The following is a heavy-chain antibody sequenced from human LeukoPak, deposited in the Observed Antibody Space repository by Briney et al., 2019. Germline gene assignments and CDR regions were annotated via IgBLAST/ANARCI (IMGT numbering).Heavy chain of an antibody. CDR3: ARVLVRSTTYYMDV. V-gene: IGHV4-38-2*02. Sequence: SETLSLTCTVPGYFISSGYYWDWIRQPPGKGLEWIGSIYHSGTTYYNPSLKSRVTISVDKSKNQFSLKLSSVTAADTAVYYCARVLVRSTTYYMDVWGKGTTVTISS. D-gene: IGHD3-3*01. J-gene: IGHJ6*03. CDR1: GYFISSGYY. CDR2: IYHSGTT.